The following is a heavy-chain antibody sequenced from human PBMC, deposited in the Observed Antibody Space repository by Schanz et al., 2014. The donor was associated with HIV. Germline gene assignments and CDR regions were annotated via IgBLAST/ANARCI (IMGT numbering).Heavy chain of an antibody. D-gene: IGHD3-3*01. Sequence: QVQLVESGGGVVQPGRSLRLSCAASGFTFSSFAMHWVRQAPGKGLEWVTLISYEGSKRYYADSVKGRFTVSRDNTKNTLYLQMNSLKSEDTAVYYCTTRRVLGVNLDVWGQGTTVTVSS. CDR3: TTRRVLGVNLDV. CDR2: ISYEGSKR. CDR1: GFTFSSFA. V-gene: IGHV3-30-3*01. J-gene: IGHJ6*02.